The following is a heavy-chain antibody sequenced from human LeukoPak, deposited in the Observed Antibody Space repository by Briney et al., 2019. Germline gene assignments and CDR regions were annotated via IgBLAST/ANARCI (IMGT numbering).Heavy chain of an antibody. D-gene: IGHD6-25*01. CDR2: ISAYNGYT. CDR1: GYTFTSYG. Sequence: ASVKVSCEASGYTFTSYGIVWVRQAPGQGLEWVAWISAYNGYTDYAQNLQGRVTMTTDTATSTAYMELRSLRSDDTAVYYCARTYSSGPRTLDYWGQGTLVTVSS. CDR3: ARTYSSGPRTLDY. J-gene: IGHJ4*02. V-gene: IGHV1-18*01.